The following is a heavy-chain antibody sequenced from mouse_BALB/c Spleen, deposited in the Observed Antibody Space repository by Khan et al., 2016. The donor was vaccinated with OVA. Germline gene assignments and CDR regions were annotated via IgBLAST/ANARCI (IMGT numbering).Heavy chain of an antibody. J-gene: IGHJ2*01. V-gene: IGHV1-81*01. CDR2: IYPGSDNA. CDR1: GYTFTYYV. CDR3: ARGDGYYVYFDY. D-gene: IGHD2-3*01. Sequence: QVQLQQPGPELVKPGASVKMSCKASGYTFTYYVITWVKQRTGQGLEWIGEIYPGSDNAYYNERFKGKARLTADKSSNTTHMQLSSLTSEDSAVYFCARGDGYYVYFDYWGQGTTLTVSS.